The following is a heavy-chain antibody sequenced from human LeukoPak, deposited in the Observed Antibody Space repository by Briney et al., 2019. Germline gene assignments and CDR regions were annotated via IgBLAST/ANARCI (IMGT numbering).Heavy chain of an antibody. CDR1: GGSFSGYR. Sequence: PSETLSLTCAVYGGSFSGYRWNWIRQIPGRGLEWIGEINHRGHTNYNPSLESRVTISVDTSKNQFSLKLSSVTAADTAVYYCARDPTTVVTLPYYFDFWGQGTQVTVSS. CDR3: ARDPTTVVTLPYYFDF. J-gene: IGHJ4*02. V-gene: IGHV4-34*01. D-gene: IGHD4-23*01. CDR2: INHRGHT.